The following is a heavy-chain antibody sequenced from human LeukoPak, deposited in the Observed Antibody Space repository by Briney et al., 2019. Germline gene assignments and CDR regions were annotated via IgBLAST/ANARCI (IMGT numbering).Heavy chain of an antibody. J-gene: IGHJ6*03. V-gene: IGHV3-15*01. Sequence: PGGSLRLSCAASGFTFSNAWMSWVRQAPGKGLEWVGRIKSKTDGGTTDYAAPVKGRFTISRDDSKNTLYLQMNSLKTEDTAVYYCTTCSGWYYYYMDVWGKGTTATVSS. D-gene: IGHD6-19*01. CDR1: GFTFSNAW. CDR3: TTCSGWYYYYMDV. CDR2: IKSKTDGGTT.